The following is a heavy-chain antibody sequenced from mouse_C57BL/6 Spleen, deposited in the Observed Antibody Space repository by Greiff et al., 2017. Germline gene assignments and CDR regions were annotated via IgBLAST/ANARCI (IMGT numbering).Heavy chain of an antibody. J-gene: IGHJ3*01. V-gene: IGHV1-82*01. CDR1: GYAFSSSW. D-gene: IGHD2-4*01. Sequence: QVQLQQSGPELVKPGASVKISCKASGYAFSSSWMHWVKQRPGKGLEWIGRIYPGDGDTNYNGKFKGKATLTADKSSSTAYMQLSSLTSEDSAVYFCARPDYDYDFAYWGQGTLVTVSA. CDR2: IYPGDGDT. CDR3: ARPDYDYDFAY.